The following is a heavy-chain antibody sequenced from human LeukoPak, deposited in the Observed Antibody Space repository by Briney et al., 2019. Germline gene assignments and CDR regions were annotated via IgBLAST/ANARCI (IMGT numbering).Heavy chain of an antibody. Sequence: GGSLRLSCAASGFTFSSYWMSWVRQAPGKGLEWVANIKQDGSEKYYVDSVKGRFTISRDNAKNSLYLQMNSLRAEDTAVYYCARGVAGYYHYMDVWGKGTTVTVSS. CDR1: GFTFSSYW. CDR3: ARGVAGYYHYMDV. V-gene: IGHV3-7*01. D-gene: IGHD6-13*01. J-gene: IGHJ6*03. CDR2: IKQDGSEK.